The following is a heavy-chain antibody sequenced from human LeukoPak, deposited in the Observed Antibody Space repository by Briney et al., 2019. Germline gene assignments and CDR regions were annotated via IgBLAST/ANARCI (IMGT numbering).Heavy chain of an antibody. CDR1: GFTFSSYA. Sequence: GGSLRLSCAASGFTFSSYAMHWVRQAPGKGLEWVAVISYDGSSKYYADSVKGRFTISRDNSKNTLYLQMNSLRAEDTAVYYCAKGFFRDVGGFFDAFDIWGQGTMVTVSS. CDR3: AKGFFRDVGGFFDAFDI. J-gene: IGHJ3*02. V-gene: IGHV3-30-3*01. CDR2: ISYDGSSK. D-gene: IGHD1-26*01.